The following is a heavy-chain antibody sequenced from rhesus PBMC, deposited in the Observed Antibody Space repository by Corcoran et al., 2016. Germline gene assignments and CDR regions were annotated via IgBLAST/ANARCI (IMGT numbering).Heavy chain of an antibody. CDR2: IDGSGGST. CDR3: ARDGYSGSRFDY. D-gene: IGHD1-44*02. J-gene: IGHJ4*01. V-gene: IGHV4-106*01. Sequence: QVQLQESGPGLVKPSETLSLTCAVSGGSISDSYYWSWIRQPPGKGLEWIGYIDGSGGSTYYNPPLKSRVTISTDTAKNQFSLKLSSVTAADTAVYYCARDGYSGSRFDYWGQGVLVTVSS. CDR1: GGSISDSYY.